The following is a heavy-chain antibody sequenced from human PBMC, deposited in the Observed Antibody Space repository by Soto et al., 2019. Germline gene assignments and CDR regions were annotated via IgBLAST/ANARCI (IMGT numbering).Heavy chain of an antibody. CDR1: GFTFSTYG. CDR3: AKANRHCIGNNCYSFDY. V-gene: IGHV3-23*01. Sequence: EVQLLESGGGLVQPGGSLRLSCAASGFTFSTYGMNWVRQAPGKGLEWVSTIRSTDNSGRTYYDDSVQVPFTITRDNSNNTLYVQMNSQTAEDTAVYYCAKANRHCIGNNCYSFDYWGQGTLVTVSS. CDR2: IRSTDNSGRT. J-gene: IGHJ4*02. D-gene: IGHD2-15*01.